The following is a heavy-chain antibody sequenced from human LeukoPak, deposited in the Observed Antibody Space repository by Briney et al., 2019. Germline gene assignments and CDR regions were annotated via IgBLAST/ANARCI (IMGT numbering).Heavy chain of an antibody. D-gene: IGHD1-26*01. CDR3: ATNGKEVELFPDDAFDI. Sequence: GASVKVSCKASGYTFTGYYMHWVRQAPGQGLEWMGWINPNSGGTNYAQKFQGRVTMTRDTSISTAYMELSRLRSDDTAVYYCATNGKEVELFPDDAFDIWGQGTMVTVSS. J-gene: IGHJ3*02. V-gene: IGHV1-2*02. CDR2: INPNSGGT. CDR1: GYTFTGYY.